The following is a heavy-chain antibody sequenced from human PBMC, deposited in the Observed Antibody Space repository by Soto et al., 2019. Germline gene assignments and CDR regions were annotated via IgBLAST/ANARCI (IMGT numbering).Heavy chain of an antibody. CDR1: GGSISSGGYY. CDR3: ARLQGEGPFDY. J-gene: IGHJ4*02. CDR2: IYYSGST. V-gene: IGHV4-31*03. Sequence: PSETLSLTCTVSGGSISSGGYYWSWIRQHPGKGLEWIGYIYYSGSTYYNPSLKSRVTISADKSISTAYLQWSSLKASDTAMYYCARLQGEGPFDYWGQGTLVTVSS.